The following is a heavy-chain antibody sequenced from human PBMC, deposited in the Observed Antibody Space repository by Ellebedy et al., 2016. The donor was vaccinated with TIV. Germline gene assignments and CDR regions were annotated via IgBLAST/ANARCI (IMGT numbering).Heavy chain of an antibody. CDR2: IHHIGTT. CDR1: GGSFSGYY. D-gene: IGHD3-10*01. Sequence: MPSETLSLTCAVYGGSFSGYYWTWIRQFPGKGLEWIAEIHHIGTTYYNPSLTSRVTISVDTSKNQFSLKLSSVTAADTAVYYCARDGSVRGVTPPDYWGQGTLVTVSS. V-gene: IGHV4-34*01. J-gene: IGHJ4*02. CDR3: ARDGSVRGVTPPDY.